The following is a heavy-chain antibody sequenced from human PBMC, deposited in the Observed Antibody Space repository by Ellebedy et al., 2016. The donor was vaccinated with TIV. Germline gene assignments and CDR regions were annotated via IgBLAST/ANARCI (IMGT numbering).Heavy chain of an antibody. V-gene: IGHV3-11*04. D-gene: IGHD2-15*01. Sequence: GGSLRLSXAASEFSFSDYYMSWVRQAPGKGLEWISYISHTATTIHYADSVKGRFTISRDNAKNTLHLQMNSLRAEDTAVYYCARRGAVPGTLDNWGQGTLVTVSS. CDR2: ISHTATTI. CDR3: ARRGAVPGTLDN. J-gene: IGHJ4*02. CDR1: EFSFSDYY.